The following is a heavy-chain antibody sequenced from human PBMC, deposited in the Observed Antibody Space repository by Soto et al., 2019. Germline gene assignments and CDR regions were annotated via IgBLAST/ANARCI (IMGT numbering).Heavy chain of an antibody. Sequence: EVQLAESGGGLVQPGGSLRLSCAASDFIFSTYWMHWVRQAPGKGLVWVSRINKDGSYTDYADSVKGRFTISRDNARNTLYLQMNTLGVEDTAVYYCTRALGGPGGYWGQGTLVAVSS. CDR3: TRALGGPGGY. D-gene: IGHD3-16*01. J-gene: IGHJ4*02. V-gene: IGHV3-74*01. CDR2: INKDGSYT. CDR1: DFIFSTYW.